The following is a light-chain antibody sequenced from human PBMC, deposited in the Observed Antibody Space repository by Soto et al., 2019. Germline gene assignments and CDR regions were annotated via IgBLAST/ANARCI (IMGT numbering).Light chain of an antibody. J-gene: IGLJ3*02. V-gene: IGLV1-40*01. CDR3: QTYDSSLSGWV. CDR2: GNS. Sequence: QSVLTQPPSVSGAPGQRVTISCTGSSSNIGAGYNVHWYQQLPGTAPKLLIYGNSNRPSGVPDRFSGSNSGTSASLAITGLQAEAEADYYWQTYDSSLSGWVFGGGTKLTVL. CDR1: SSNIGAGYN.